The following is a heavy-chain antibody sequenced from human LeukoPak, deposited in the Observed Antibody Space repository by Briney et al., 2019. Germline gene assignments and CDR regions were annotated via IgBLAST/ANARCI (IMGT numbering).Heavy chain of an antibody. CDR2: ISGSGGST. D-gene: IGHD2-2*01. J-gene: IGHJ5*02. CDR1: GFTFSSYA. Sequence: GGSLRLSCAASGFTFSSYAMSWVRQAPGKGLEWVSAISGSGGSTYYADSVKGRFTISRDNSKNTLYLQMNSLRAEDTAVYYCAKVGVPAAFYPINWFDPWGQGTLVTVSS. CDR3: AKVGVPAAFYPINWFDP. V-gene: IGHV3-23*01.